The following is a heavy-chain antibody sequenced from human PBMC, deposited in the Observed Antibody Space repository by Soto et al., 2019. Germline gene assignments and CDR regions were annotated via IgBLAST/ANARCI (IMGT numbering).Heavy chain of an antibody. V-gene: IGHV4-30-4*01. CDR2: IYYSGST. Sequence: PSQTLSLTCTVSGGSISNGEYCLRWIRPPPGKGLEWIGYIYYSGSTYYNPSLKSRVTISVDTSKNQFSLKLSSVTAADTAVYYCARGGQAYDSSGFESGVYCQHWGQGTLVTVSS. CDR1: GGSISNGEYC. J-gene: IGHJ1*01. CDR3: ARGGQAYDSSGFESGVYCQH. D-gene: IGHD3-22*01.